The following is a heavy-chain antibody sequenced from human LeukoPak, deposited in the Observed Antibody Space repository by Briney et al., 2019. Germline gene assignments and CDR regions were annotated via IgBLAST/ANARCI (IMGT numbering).Heavy chain of an antibody. CDR1: GGTFSSYA. CDR3: ARSRVYCGGDCYRTFDY. CDR2: IIPIFGTA. V-gene: IGHV1-69*13. D-gene: IGHD2-21*01. Sequence: SVKVSCKASGGTFSSYAISWVRQAPGQGPEWMGGIIPIFGTANYAQKFQGRVTITADESTSTAYMELSSLRSEDTAVYYCARSRVYCGGDCYRTFDYWGQGTLVTVSS. J-gene: IGHJ4*02.